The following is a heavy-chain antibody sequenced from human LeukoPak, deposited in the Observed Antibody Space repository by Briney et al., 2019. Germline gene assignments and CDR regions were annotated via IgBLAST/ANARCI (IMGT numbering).Heavy chain of an antibody. CDR2: ISVYNANT. V-gene: IGHV1-18*01. D-gene: IGHD1-1*01. Sequence: ASGKLSCKASGYRFINYDISWVRQAPGQGLEWMGWISVYNANTNYAQKIQGRVTMTTDTSTSTAYMELRSLRSVDTAVYYCARDHWQTPSYFDYWGQGTLVPVSS. J-gene: IGHJ4*02. CDR1: GYRFINYD. CDR3: ARDHWQTPSYFDY.